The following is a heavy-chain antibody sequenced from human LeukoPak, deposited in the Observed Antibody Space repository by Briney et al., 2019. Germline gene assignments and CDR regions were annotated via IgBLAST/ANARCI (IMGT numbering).Heavy chain of an antibody. V-gene: IGHV4-39*07. Sequence: SETLSLTCTVSRGSISSSSYYWGWIRQPPGKGLDWIGSIYYSGSTYYNPSLKSRVTISVDTSKNQFSLKLSSVTAADTAVYYCAGTIQDYYDSIGPLSFVYWGQRTLVTVSS. J-gene: IGHJ4*02. D-gene: IGHD3-22*01. CDR3: AGTIQDYYDSIGPLSFVY. CDR2: IYYSGST. CDR1: RGSISSSSYY.